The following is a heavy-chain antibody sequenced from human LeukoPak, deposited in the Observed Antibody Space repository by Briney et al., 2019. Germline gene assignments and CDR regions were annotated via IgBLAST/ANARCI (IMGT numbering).Heavy chain of an antibody. CDR2: IYSGRTT. V-gene: IGHV3-66*04. Sequence: GGSLRLSCAASGFTVSGNSMSWVRQAPGKGLEWVSLIYSGRTTYYADSVRGRFIISRDDSKNTVYLQMNSLRAEDTAVYYCAKLPEQRGYCSSTSCRAVDLWGRGTLVTVSS. J-gene: IGHJ2*01. CDR3: AKLPEQRGYCSSTSCRAVDL. CDR1: GFTVSGNS. D-gene: IGHD2-2*01.